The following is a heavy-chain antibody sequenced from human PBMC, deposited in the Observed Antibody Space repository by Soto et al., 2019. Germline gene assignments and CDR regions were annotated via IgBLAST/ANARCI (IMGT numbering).Heavy chain of an antibody. D-gene: IGHD2-15*01. CDR1: GGSISSYY. CDR3: ARDRGSWFDP. Sequence: SETLSLTCTVSGGSISSYYWSWIRQPPGKGLEWIGYIYYSGSTNYNPSLKSRVTISVDTSKNQFSLKLSSVTAADTAVYYCARDRGSWFDPWGQGTLVTVSS. V-gene: IGHV4-59*01. J-gene: IGHJ5*02. CDR2: IYYSGST.